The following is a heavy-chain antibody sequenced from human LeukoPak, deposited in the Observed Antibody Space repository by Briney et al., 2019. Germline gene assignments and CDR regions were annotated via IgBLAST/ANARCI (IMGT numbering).Heavy chain of an antibody. CDR3: ARDFPTVLPRGFDP. D-gene: IGHD4-11*01. J-gene: IGHJ5*02. CDR1: GGSISSYY. CDR2: IYDSGST. Sequence: SETLSLTCTVSGGSISSYYWSWIRQPPGKGLELIGYIYDSGSTNYNPSLKSRVTISVDTSRNQFSLKLNSVTAADTAVYYCARDFPTVLPRGFDPWGQGTLVTVSS. V-gene: IGHV4-59*01.